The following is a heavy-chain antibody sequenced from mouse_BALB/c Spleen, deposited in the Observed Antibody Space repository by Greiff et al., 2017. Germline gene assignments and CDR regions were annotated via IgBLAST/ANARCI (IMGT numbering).Heavy chain of an antibody. J-gene: IGHJ4*01. CDR1: GFSLTGYG. CDR2: IWGDGST. Sequence: VQGVESGPGLVAPSQSLSITCTVSGFSLTGYGVNWVRQPPGKGLEWLGMIWGDGSTDYNSALKSRLSISKDNSKSQVFLKMNSLQTDDTARYYCARDRVYGSSHYYAMDYWGQGTSVTVSS. V-gene: IGHV2-6-7*01. D-gene: IGHD1-1*01. CDR3: ARDRVYGSSHYYAMDY.